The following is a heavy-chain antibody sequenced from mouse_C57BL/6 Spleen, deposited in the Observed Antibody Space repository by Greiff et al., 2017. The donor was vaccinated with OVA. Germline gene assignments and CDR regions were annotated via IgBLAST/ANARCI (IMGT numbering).Heavy chain of an antibody. CDR2: ISYSGST. CDR3: ARSYDYGYFDV. CDR1: GYSITSDY. Sequence: EVKLQESGPGLAKPSQTLSLTCSVTGYSITSDYRNWIRKFPGNKLEYMGYISYSGSTYYNPSLKSRISITRDTSKNQYYLQLNSVTTEDTATYYCARSYDYGYFDVWGTGTTVTVSS. V-gene: IGHV3-8*01. D-gene: IGHD2-3*01. J-gene: IGHJ1*03.